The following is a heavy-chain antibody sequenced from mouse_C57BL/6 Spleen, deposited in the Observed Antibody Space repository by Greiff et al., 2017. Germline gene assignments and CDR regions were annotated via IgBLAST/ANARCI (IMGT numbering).Heavy chain of an antibody. CDR1: GFNIKDYY. Sequence: EVQLQQSGAELVRPGASVKLSCTASGFNIKDYYMHWVKQRPEQGLEWIGRIDPEDGDTEYAPKFQGKATMTADTSSNTAYLQLSSLTSEDTAVYYCTSYGSRDYAMDYWGQGTSVTVSS. J-gene: IGHJ4*01. CDR2: IDPEDGDT. CDR3: TSYGSRDYAMDY. V-gene: IGHV14-1*01. D-gene: IGHD1-1*01.